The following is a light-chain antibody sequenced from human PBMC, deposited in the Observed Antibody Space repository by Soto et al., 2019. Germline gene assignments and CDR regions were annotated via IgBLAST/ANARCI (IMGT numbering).Light chain of an antibody. J-gene: IGKJ1*01. Sequence: DIQMTQSPSSVSASVGDRVTITCRASQVISSWLVWYQQQPGKAPKLLIYDASSLQSGVPSRFSGSGSGTEFTLTISSLQSDDFAAYYCQQYNSYSEAFGQGTKVDIK. CDR2: DAS. V-gene: IGKV1-5*01. CDR1: QVISSW. CDR3: QQYNSYSEA.